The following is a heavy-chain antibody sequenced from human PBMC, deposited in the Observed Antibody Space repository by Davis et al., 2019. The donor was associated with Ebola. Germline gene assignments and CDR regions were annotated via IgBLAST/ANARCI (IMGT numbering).Heavy chain of an antibody. Sequence: SETLSLTCAVSGGSISSGGYSWSWIRQPPGKGLEWIGYIYYSGSTNYNPSLKSRVTISVDKSKNQFSLKLSSVTAADTAVYYCARDYGESSLDYWGQGTLVTVSS. D-gene: IGHD4-17*01. CDR1: GGSISSGGYS. CDR3: ARDYGESSLDY. V-gene: IGHV4-61*08. CDR2: IYYSGST. J-gene: IGHJ4*02.